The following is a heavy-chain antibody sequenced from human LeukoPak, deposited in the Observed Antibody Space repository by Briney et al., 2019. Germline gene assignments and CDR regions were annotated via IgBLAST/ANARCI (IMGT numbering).Heavy chain of an antibody. CDR2: INSDGSST. Sequence: PGGSLRLSCAASGFTFSSYWMHWVRQAPGKGLVWVSRINSDGSSTSYADSVKGRFTISRDNAKNSLYLQMNSLRAEDTAVYYCASPDYYYDSSGYYLGGDYWGQGTLVTVSS. D-gene: IGHD3-22*01. J-gene: IGHJ4*02. CDR1: GFTFSSYW. CDR3: ASPDYYYDSSGYYLGGDY. V-gene: IGHV3-74*01.